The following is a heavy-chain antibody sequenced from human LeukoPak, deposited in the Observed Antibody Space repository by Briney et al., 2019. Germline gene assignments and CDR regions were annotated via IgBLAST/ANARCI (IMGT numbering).Heavy chain of an antibody. CDR1: GYSLTSYW. J-gene: IGHJ4*02. Sequence: GESLKISCKGSGYSLTSYWIGWVRQMPGKGLEWMGIIYPGDSDTRYSPSLQGQVTISADKSISTAYLQWSSLKASDTAMYYCARQARYGSSKPTADFDYWGQGTLVTVSS. CDR3: ARQARYGSSKPTADFDY. V-gene: IGHV5-51*01. D-gene: IGHD6-6*01. CDR2: IYPGDSDT.